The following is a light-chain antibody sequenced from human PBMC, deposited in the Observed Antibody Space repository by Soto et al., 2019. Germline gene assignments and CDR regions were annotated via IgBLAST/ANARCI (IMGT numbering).Light chain of an antibody. CDR2: EVS. V-gene: IGLV2-23*02. J-gene: IGLJ1*01. CDR3: CSWAGSSTFHF. CDR1: TTDVGSYKL. Sequence: QSALTQPASVSGSPGQSITISCTGTTTDVGSYKLVSWYQQHPGKAPKLMIYEVSRRPSGVSNRFSGSKSGNTASLTISGLQAEDEADYYCCSWAGSSTFHFSGSGTKVPVL.